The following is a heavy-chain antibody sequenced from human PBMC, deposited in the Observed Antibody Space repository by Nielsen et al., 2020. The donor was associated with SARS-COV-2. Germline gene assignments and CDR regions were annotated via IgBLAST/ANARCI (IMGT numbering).Heavy chain of an antibody. J-gene: IGHJ4*02. V-gene: IGHV4-59*12. CDR3: ARGQPYYDFWSGYWTTNPPFDY. CDR2: IYYSGST. D-gene: IGHD3-3*01. Sequence: WIRQPPGKGLEWIGYIYYSGSTNYNPSLKSRVTISVDTSKNQFSLKLSSVTAADTAVYYCARGQPYYDFWSGYWTTNPPFDYWGQGTLVTASS.